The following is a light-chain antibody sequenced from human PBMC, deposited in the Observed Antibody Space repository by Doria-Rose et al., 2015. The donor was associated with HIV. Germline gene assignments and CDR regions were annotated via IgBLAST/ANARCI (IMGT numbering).Light chain of an antibody. V-gene: IGLV2-14*03. CDR1: SGDVGGYNY. J-gene: IGLJ1*01. Sequence: QSVLTQPASVSGSPGQSITISCTGTSGDVGGYNYVSWYQQHPGKAPKFIIYDVNRRPSGVSNRFSGSKSGNTASLTISGLQAEDEADYYCSSYTSSSTFVFGIGTKVTV. CDR3: SSYTSSSTFV. CDR2: DVN.